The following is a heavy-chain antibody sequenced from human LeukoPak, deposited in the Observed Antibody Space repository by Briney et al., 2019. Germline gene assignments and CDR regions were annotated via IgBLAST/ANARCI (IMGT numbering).Heavy chain of an antibody. Sequence: GGSLRLSCAASGFIFDDYLIHWVRQRPGKGLEWVSLISWDGGVTYHADSVKGRFTISRDNSKNTLYLQMNSLRAEDTAVYYCAKDLSYCGGDCYITSFDYWGQGTLVTVSS. CDR2: ISWDGGVT. CDR3: AKDLSYCGGDCYITSFDY. V-gene: IGHV3-43*01. D-gene: IGHD2-21*02. CDR1: GFIFDDYL. J-gene: IGHJ4*02.